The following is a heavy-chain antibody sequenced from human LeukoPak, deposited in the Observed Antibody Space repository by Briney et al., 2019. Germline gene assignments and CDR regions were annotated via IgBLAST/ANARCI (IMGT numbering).Heavy chain of an antibody. V-gene: IGHV3-53*01. J-gene: IGHJ4*02. CDR2: IYSGGST. D-gene: IGHD3-22*01. CDR3: ARGPYYYDSSGYTD. CDR1: GFTVSSNY. Sequence: GGSLRLSCAASGFTVSSNYMSWVRQAPGKGLEWVSVIYSGGSTYYADSVKGRFTISRDNSKNTLYLQMNSLRAEDTAVYYCARGPYYYDSSGYTDWGQGTLVTVSS.